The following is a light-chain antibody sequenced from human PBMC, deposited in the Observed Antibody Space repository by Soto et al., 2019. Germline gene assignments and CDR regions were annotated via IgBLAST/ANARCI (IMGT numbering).Light chain of an antibody. CDR2: AAS. CDR1: QNVDSNY. Sequence: EIVLTQSPGTLSLSPGERATLSCRASQNVDSNYLAWYQQKPGQAPRIIIFAASGRATGIPDRFSGSGSGTDFTLTISRLEPEDFAVYYCQQYGSLSWTFGQGTKGEIK. J-gene: IGKJ1*01. V-gene: IGKV3-20*01. CDR3: QQYGSLSWT.